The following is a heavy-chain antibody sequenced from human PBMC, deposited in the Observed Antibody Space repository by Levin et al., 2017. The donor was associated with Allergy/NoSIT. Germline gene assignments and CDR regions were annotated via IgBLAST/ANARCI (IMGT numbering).Heavy chain of an antibody. CDR2: IRSKTHSYAT. CDR3: TRDRNNWFDP. V-gene: IGHV3-73*01. J-gene: IGHJ5*02. CDR1: GFTFSGSV. Sequence: GGSLRLSCAASGFTFSGSVMHWVRQASGKGLEWVGRIRSKTHSYATAYAASVKGRFTISRDDSKYTAYLQMNSLKTEDTAVYYCTRDRNNWFDPWGQGTLVTVSS.